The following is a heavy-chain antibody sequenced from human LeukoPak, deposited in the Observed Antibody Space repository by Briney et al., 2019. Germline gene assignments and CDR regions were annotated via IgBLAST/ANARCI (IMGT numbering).Heavy chain of an antibody. V-gene: IGHV3-21*01. CDR3: ARAEGDYYYYFYMDV. CDR1: GFTFSSYS. J-gene: IGHJ6*03. CDR2: ISSSSSYI. Sequence: GGSLRLSCAASGFTFSSYSMNWVRQAPGKGLEWVSSISSSSSYIYYADSVKGRFTISRDNAKNSLYLQMNSLRAEDTAVYYCARAEGDYYYYFYMDVWGKGTTVTVSS.